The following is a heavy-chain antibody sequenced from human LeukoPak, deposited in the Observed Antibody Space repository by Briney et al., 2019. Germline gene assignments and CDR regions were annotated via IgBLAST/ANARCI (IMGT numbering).Heavy chain of an antibody. CDR3: AKDLGYFDWLFGGHDAFDI. CDR2: ISGSGGST. J-gene: IGHJ3*02. Sequence: PGGSLRLSCAASGFTFSSYGMSWVRQAPGKGLEWVSVISGSGGSTYYADSVKGRFTISRDNSKNTLYLQMNSLRAEDTAVYYCAKDLGYFDWLFGGHDAFDIWGQGTMVTVSS. D-gene: IGHD3-9*01. V-gene: IGHV3-23*01. CDR1: GFTFSSYG.